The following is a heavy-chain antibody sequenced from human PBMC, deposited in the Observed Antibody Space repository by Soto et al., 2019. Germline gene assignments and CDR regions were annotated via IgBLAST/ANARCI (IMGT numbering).Heavy chain of an antibody. CDR2: INPDTGTT. Sequence: QVQLVQSGAEVRKPGASVKLSCQASGYTFTHYYIHWVRQAPGQGLEWLGIINPDTGTTSYAQTFQGRVTLTTDTSACTVYLELSGLAAEDTAVYYCASGPIYCGDSDFAYWGQGTLVTVSS. CDR3: ASGPIYCGDSDFAY. D-gene: IGHD2-21*01. CDR1: GYTFTHYY. J-gene: IGHJ4*02. V-gene: IGHV1-46*01.